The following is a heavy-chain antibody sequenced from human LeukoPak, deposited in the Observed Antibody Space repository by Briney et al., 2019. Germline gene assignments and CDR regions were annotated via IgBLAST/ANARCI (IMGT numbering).Heavy chain of an antibody. J-gene: IGHJ4*02. D-gene: IGHD5-24*01. CDR3: ARGAGYNYPYYFDY. CDR2: IYGGGNI. V-gene: IGHV3-53*01. CDR1: GFTVSSNY. Sequence: GGSLRLSCAASGFTVSSNYMNWVRQTPGKGLEWVSVIYGGGNIYYADSVKGRFTISRDNSKNTLYLQMNSLRAEDTAVYYCARGAGYNYPYYFDYWGQGTLVTVSS.